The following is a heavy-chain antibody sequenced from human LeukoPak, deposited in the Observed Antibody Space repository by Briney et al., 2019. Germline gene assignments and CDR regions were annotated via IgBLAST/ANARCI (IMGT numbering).Heavy chain of an antibody. CDR2: IYYSGST. V-gene: IGHV4-59*08. D-gene: IGHD2-15*01. Sequence: PSETLSLTCSVSGGSISSYYWSRIRQPPGKGLEWIGYIYYSGSTNYNPSLKSRVTISVDTSKNQFSVKLSSVTAADTAVYYCARRECGGGSCYFDYWGQGTLVTVSS. CDR3: ARRECGGGSCYFDY. CDR1: GGSISSYY. J-gene: IGHJ4*02.